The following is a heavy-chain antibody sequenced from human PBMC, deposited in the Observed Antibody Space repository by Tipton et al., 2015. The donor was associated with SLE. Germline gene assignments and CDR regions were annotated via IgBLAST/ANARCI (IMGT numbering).Heavy chain of an antibody. V-gene: IGHV4-39*07. CDR1: GGSVSSGSYY. Sequence: TLSLTCTVSGGSVSSGSYYWAWIRQPPGKGPVWIGTIYYSGSTYYYPSLKSRITISVDTSKNQFSLEVRSVTAADTAVYYCVRLRSKVLIDYWGQGTLVTVSS. CDR3: VRLRSKVLIDY. CDR2: IYYSGST. J-gene: IGHJ4*02. D-gene: IGHD2-8*01.